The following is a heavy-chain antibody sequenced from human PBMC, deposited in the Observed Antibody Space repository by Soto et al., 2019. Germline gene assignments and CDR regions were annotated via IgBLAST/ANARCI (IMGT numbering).Heavy chain of an antibody. CDR3: ARAFIVVVVAATSDY. CDR2: IKQDGSEK. Sequence: EVQLVESGGGLVQPGGSLRLSCAASGFTFSSYWMSWVRQAPGKGLEWVANIKQDGSEKYYVDSVKGRFTISRDNAKNSLYLKMNSRRAEDTAVYYWARAFIVVVVAATSDYGGQGPLVTVPS. D-gene: IGHD2-15*01. V-gene: IGHV3-7*01. CDR1: GFTFSSYW. J-gene: IGHJ4*02.